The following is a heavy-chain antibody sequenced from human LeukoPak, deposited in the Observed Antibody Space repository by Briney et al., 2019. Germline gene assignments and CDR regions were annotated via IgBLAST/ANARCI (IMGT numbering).Heavy chain of an antibody. CDR1: GGSISSYY. CDR2: IYYSGST. CDR3: ARLPSTVVTPVGWFDP. V-gene: IGHV4-59*08. D-gene: IGHD4-23*01. Sequence: SETLSLTCTVSGGSISSYYWSWIRQPPGKGLEWIGYIYYSGSTNYNPSLKGRVTISVDTSKNQFSLKLSSVTAADTAVYYCARLPSTVVTPVGWFDPWGQGTLVTVSS. J-gene: IGHJ5*02.